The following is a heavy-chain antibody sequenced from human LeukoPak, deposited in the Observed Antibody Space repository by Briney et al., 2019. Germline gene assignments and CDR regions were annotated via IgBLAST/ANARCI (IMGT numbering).Heavy chain of an antibody. CDR3: ARGSHYYDSSGYYNDAFDI. J-gene: IGHJ3*02. V-gene: IGHV3-23*01. D-gene: IGHD3-22*01. CDR1: GFTFSSYG. Sequence: GGSLRLSCAASGFTFSSYGMSWVRQAPGKGLEWVSAISGSGGSTYYADSVKGRFTISRDNAKNSLYLQMNSLRAEDTAVYYCARGSHYYDSSGYYNDAFDIWGQGTMVTVSS. CDR2: ISGSGGST.